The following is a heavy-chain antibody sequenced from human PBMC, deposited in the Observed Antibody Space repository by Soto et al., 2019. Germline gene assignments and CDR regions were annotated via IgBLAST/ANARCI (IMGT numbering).Heavy chain of an antibody. CDR3: ARSRSELYYYDSLYWFDP. D-gene: IGHD3-22*01. J-gene: IGHJ5*02. CDR1: GYTFTSYY. Sequence: QVQLVQSGAEVKKPGASVKVSCKASGYTFTSYYMHWVRQAPGQGLEWMGIINPSGGSTSYAQKFQGRVTMTRDTSTSTVYMELSSLRSEDTAVYYCARSRSELYYYDSLYWFDPWGQGTLVTVSS. CDR2: INPSGGST. V-gene: IGHV1-46*01.